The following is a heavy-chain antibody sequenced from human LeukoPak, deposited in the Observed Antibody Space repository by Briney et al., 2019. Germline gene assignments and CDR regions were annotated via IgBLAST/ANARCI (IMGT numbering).Heavy chain of an antibody. Sequence: SETLSLTCTVSGGSISSSSYYWGWIRQPPGKGLEWIGSIYYSGSTYYNPSLKSRVTISVDTSKNQFSLKLSSVTAADTAVYYCARDLPKPYDDILTGSHPLGWFDPWGQGTLVTVSP. J-gene: IGHJ5*02. D-gene: IGHD3-9*01. CDR3: ARDLPKPYDDILTGSHPLGWFDP. CDR1: GGSISSSSYY. CDR2: IYYSGST. V-gene: IGHV4-39*07.